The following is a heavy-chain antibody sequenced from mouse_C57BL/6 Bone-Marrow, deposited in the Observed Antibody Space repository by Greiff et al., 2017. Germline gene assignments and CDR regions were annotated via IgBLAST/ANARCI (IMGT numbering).Heavy chain of an antibody. D-gene: IGHD1-1*01. CDR2: INPGSGGT. J-gene: IGHJ1*03. V-gene: IGHV1-54*01. CDR1: GYAFTNYL. Sequence: QVQLQQSGAELVRPGTSVKVSCKASGYAFTNYLIEWVKQRPGQGLEWIGVINPGSGGTNYNEKFKGKATLTADKSSSTAYMQLSSLTSEDSAVYFCAREGIITTVVAHWYFDVWGTGTTVTVSS. CDR3: AREGIITTVVAHWYFDV.